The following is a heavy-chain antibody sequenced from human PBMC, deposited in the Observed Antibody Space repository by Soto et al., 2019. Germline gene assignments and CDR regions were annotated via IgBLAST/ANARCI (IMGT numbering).Heavy chain of an antibody. CDR1: GYSCTNYI. CDR2: ISPYNGNT. CDR3: ARESKTWGIHKYFDL. J-gene: IGHJ2*01. D-gene: IGHD3-16*01. V-gene: IGHV1-18*01. Sequence: QVQLVQSGADVQKPGASVKVSCKASGYSCTNYIITWMRPAPGQGLEWMAWISPYNGNTDYAQNLLGRVTMTTDTSTSTVYMELRSLSSDDTAVYYCARESKTWGIHKYFDLLGRGTLVTVSS.